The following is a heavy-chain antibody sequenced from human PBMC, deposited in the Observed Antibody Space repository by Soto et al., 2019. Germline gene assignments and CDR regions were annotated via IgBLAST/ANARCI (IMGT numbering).Heavy chain of an antibody. CDR1: GGSISSSGW. CDR2: IYHSGST. D-gene: IGHD3-10*01. V-gene: IGHV4-4*02. CDR3: ARAISTMAPSDY. Sequence: PSETLSVTCAVAGGSISSSGWWSWVRQPPGKGLEWIGEIYHSGSTNYNPSLKSRVTISVDKSKNQFSLNLSSVTAADTAVYYCARAISTMAPSDYWGQGTPVTVSS. J-gene: IGHJ4*02.